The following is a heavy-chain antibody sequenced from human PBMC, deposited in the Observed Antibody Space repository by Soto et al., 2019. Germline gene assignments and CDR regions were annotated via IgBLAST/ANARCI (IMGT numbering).Heavy chain of an antibody. D-gene: IGHD4-17*01. Sequence: QVQLQESGPGLVKPSQTLSLTCTVSGGSISSGDYYWSWIRQPPGKGLEWIGYIYYSGSTYYNPSLKSRITISGDTSKNQFALKPSSVTAADTAVYYCASGPEGTVNRCGMDVWGQGTTVTVCS. CDR1: GGSISSGDYY. V-gene: IGHV4-30-4*01. CDR2: IYYSGST. J-gene: IGHJ6*02. CDR3: ASGPEGTVNRCGMDV.